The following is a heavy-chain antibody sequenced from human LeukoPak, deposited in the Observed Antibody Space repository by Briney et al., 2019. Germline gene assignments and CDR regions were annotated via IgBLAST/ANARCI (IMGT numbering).Heavy chain of an antibody. D-gene: IGHD3-22*01. CDR2: IYYSGST. Sequence: SETLSLTCTVSGGSISSSSYYWGWTRQPPGKGLEWIGSIYYSGSTYSNPSLKRRVTISVDTSKNQFSLKLSSVTAADTAVYYCARRSVYDSSGYPLDYWGQGTLVTVSS. J-gene: IGHJ4*02. CDR3: ARRSVYDSSGYPLDY. V-gene: IGHV4-39*01. CDR1: GGSISSSSYY.